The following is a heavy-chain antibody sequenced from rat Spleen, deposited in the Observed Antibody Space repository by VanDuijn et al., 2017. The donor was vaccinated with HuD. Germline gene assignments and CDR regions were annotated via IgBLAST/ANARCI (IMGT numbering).Heavy chain of an antibody. CDR2: INYSGST. CDR1: GFSITSNY. CDR3: ARYRDSLGHVGIFDD. J-gene: IGHJ2*01. V-gene: IGHV3-1*01. D-gene: IGHD4-6*01. Sequence: EVRLQESGPGLVKPSQSLSLACSVTGFSITSNYWGWIRKFPGNEMEWIRHINYSGSTTYNPSLKSRISITRDTSKNQFFLQLNSVTTEETATYYLARYRDSLGHVGIFDDWGQGVMGTVTS.